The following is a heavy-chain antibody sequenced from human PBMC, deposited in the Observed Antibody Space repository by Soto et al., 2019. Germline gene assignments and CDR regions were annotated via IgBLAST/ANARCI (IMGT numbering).Heavy chain of an antibody. CDR3: ARDSSPHSSSWSREARFWGFGY. J-gene: IGHJ4*02. Sequence: QVQLVESGGGLVKPGGSLRLSCAASGFTFSDYYMSWIRQAPGKGLEWVSYISSSGSTIYYADSVKGRFTISRDNAKNSLYLQMNSLRAEDTAVYYCARDSSPHSSSWSREARFWGFGYWGQGTLVTVSS. CDR2: ISSSGSTI. V-gene: IGHV3-11*01. CDR1: GFTFSDYY. D-gene: IGHD6-13*01.